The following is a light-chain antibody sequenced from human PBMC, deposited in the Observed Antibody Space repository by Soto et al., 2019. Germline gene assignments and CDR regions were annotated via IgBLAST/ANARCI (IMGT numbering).Light chain of an antibody. V-gene: IGKV1-33*01. J-gene: IGKJ5*01. CDR2: DAS. CDR3: QQYSNLIT. Sequence: DIHMTQSPSSLSSSLGDRVTITVQASQDVSNYLNWYQQKLGKAPKLLIYDASNLETGVPSRFSGSGSGTYFSFTISSLQPEDFATYYCQQYSNLITFGQGTRLEI. CDR1: QDVSNY.